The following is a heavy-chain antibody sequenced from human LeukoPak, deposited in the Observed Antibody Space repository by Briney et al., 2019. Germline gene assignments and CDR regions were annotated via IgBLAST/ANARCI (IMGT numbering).Heavy chain of an antibody. CDR2: IYYSGST. CDR1: GGSISSYY. J-gene: IGHJ4*02. CDR3: AREGYYYDSSGYYYVAVDY. Sequence: SETLSLTCTASGGSISSYYWSWIRQPPGKGLEWIGYIYYSGSTNYNPSLKSRVTISVDTSKNQFSLKLSSVTAADTAVYYCAREGYYYDSSGYYYVAVDYWGQGTLVTVSS. V-gene: IGHV4-59*01. D-gene: IGHD3-22*01.